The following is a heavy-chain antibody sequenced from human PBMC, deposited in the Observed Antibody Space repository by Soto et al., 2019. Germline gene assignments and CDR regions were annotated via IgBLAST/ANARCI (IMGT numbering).Heavy chain of an antibody. CDR3: ARDYKDDYVWGSYRYHDY. J-gene: IGHJ4*02. CDR2: ISSSSSTI. CDR1: GFTFSSYS. D-gene: IGHD3-16*02. V-gene: IGHV3-48*02. Sequence: VQLVESGGGLVQPGGSLRLSCAASGFTFSSYSMNWVRQAPGKGLEWVSYISSSSSTIYYADSVKGRFTISRDNAKNSLYLQMNSLRDEDTAVYYCARDYKDDYVWGSYRYHDYWGQGTLVTVSS.